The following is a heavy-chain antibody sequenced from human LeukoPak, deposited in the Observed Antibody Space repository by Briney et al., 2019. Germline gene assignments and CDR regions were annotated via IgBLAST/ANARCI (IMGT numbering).Heavy chain of an antibody. Sequence: GGSLRLSCAASGFTFSRYSMNWVRQAPGKGLEWVSSISISSNYIYYADSVKGRFTISRDNAKNSLYLHLNSLRAEDTAVYYCARGSRLGVVGRDAFDIWGQGTVVTASS. CDR2: ISISSNYI. CDR3: ARGSRLGVVGRDAFDI. J-gene: IGHJ3*02. V-gene: IGHV3-21*01. CDR1: GFTFSRYS. D-gene: IGHD3-3*01.